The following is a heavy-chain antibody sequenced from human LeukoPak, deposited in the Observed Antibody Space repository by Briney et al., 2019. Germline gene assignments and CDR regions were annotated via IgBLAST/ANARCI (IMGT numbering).Heavy chain of an antibody. D-gene: IGHD6-6*01. V-gene: IGHV4-39*07. CDR3: ARYCSSGDAFDI. J-gene: IGHJ3*02. CDR2: IYYSGST. CDR1: GGSISSSSYY. Sequence: SETLSLTCTVYGGSISSSSYYWGWIRQPPGKGLEWIGSIYYSGSTYNNPSLKSRFTISVDTSKNQFSLKLSSVTAADTAVYYCARYCSSGDAFDIWGQGTMVTVSS.